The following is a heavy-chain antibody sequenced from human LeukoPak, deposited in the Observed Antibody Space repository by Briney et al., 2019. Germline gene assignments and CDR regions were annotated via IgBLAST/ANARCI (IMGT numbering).Heavy chain of an antibody. J-gene: IGHJ6*03. V-gene: IGHV3-21*01. CDR3: ARVEEGYGSGGRENYYYYYMDV. Sequence: GGSLRLSCAASGFTFSSYSMNWVRQAPGRGLEWVSSISSSSSYIYYADSVKGRLTNSRDNAKNSLYLQMNSLRAEDTDVYYCARVEEGYGSGGRENYYYYYMDVWGKGTKVTISS. CDR2: ISSSSSYI. CDR1: GFTFSSYS. D-gene: IGHD3-10*01.